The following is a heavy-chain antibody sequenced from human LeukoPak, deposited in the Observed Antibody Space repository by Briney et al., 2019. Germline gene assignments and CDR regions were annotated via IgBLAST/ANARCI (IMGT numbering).Heavy chain of an antibody. CDR1: GGSISGSC. Sequence: SETLSLTCTVSGGSISGSCWSWIRQPPGKGLEWIGYIYYSGNTKYNPSLRSRVTISRDTSKNQFSLKLTSVTAADTAVYYCARDGSGSYFNWFDPWGQGTLVTVSS. V-gene: IGHV4-59*01. CDR2: IYYSGNT. CDR3: ARDGSGSYFNWFDP. D-gene: IGHD1-26*01. J-gene: IGHJ5*02.